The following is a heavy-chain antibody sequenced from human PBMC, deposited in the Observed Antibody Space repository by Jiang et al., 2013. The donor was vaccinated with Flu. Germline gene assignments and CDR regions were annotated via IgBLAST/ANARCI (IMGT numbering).Heavy chain of an antibody. V-gene: IGHV3-9*01. CDR2: ISWNSGYE. CDR1: GFRFDDYA. D-gene: IGHD2-21*01. CDR3: AKAYGLRWDDAFDL. Sequence: QLLESGGGLVQPGRSLRLSCAASGFRFDDYAMHWVRQAPGKGLEWVSGISWNSGYEVYADSVKGRFTISRDSAKNSLYLQINSLRVEDTAFYYCAKAYGLRWDDAFDLWGQETMVTVSS. J-gene: IGHJ3*01.